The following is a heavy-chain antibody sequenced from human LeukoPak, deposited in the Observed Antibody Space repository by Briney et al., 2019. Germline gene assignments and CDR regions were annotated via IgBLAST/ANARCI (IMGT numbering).Heavy chain of an antibody. CDR1: GMSLSATGVA. D-gene: IGHD3-10*01. Sequence: GSGPTLVNPTETLTLTCSFSGMSLSATGVAVGWIRQPPGKAPEWLALIYWNGDKRYSPSLKSRLTISKDTSKDQVVLAMSNMDPVDTGTYYCAHSHPAIITAVNRYFDYWGKGTLVAVSS. V-gene: IGHV2-5*01. CDR2: IYWNGDK. CDR3: AHSHPAIITAVNRYFDY. J-gene: IGHJ4*02.